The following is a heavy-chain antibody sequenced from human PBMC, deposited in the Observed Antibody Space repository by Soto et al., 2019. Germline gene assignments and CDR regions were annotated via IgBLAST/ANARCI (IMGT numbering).Heavy chain of an antibody. J-gene: IGHJ4*02. CDR1: GGTFSSYA. V-gene: IGHV1-69*13. CDR3: ARGAPANDSSGYYYLD. CDR2: IIPIFGTA. D-gene: IGHD3-22*01. Sequence: RASVKVSCKASGGTFSSYAISWVRQAPGQGLEWMGGIIPIFGTANYAQKFQGRVTITADESTSTAYMELSSLRSEDTAVYYCARGAPANDSSGYYYLDWGQGTLVTVSS.